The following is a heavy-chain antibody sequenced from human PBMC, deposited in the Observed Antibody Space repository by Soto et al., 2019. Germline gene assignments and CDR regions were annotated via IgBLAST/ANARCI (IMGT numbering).Heavy chain of an antibody. CDR1: GFTFSDYE. Sequence: GGSLRLSCTASGFTFSDYEMNWFRQAPAKGLEWVSFIRSQDLGGTEHYAASVRGRFTISRDNAESSLYLQMNSLRDEDTAVYFCARDFGHGYYLDYWGRGTLVTVSS. CDR3: ARDFGHGYYLDY. V-gene: IGHV3-48*03. CDR2: IRSQDLGGTE. J-gene: IGHJ4*02. D-gene: IGHD3-3*01.